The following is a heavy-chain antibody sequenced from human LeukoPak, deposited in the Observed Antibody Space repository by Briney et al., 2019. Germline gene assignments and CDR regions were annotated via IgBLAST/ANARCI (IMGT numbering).Heavy chain of an antibody. CDR3: TRRLDY. CDR1: VFVFNNEW. Sequence: GGCMILSCAASVFVFNNEWIDWVRHAPGKGLEWVVNIKADGTEKYYGDSVKGRFTISRDNAKNSLYLQLNSLRAEDTAVYYCTRRLDYWGQGTLVTVSS. V-gene: IGHV3-7*03. CDR2: IKADGTEK. J-gene: IGHJ4*02.